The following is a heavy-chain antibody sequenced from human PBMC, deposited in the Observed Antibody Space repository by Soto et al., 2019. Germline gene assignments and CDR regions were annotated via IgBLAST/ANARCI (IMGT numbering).Heavy chain of an antibody. CDR3: AYRTGFDY. CDR1: GFNFSTYD. Sequence: SCASSGFNFSTYDISWVRQTPWKALEWVSTITGRGRNADYADSVKGRFTISRDNSKNMLYLQMNSLIADDTAVYYCAYRTGFDYWGQGALVTVSS. J-gene: IGHJ4*02. V-gene: IGHV3-23*01. CDR2: ITGRGRNA.